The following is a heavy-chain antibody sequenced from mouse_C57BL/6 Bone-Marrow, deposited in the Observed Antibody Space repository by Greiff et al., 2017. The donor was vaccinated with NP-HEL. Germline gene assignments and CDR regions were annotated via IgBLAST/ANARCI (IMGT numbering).Heavy chain of an antibody. V-gene: IGHV5-17*01. Sequence: EVKLMESGGGLVKPGGSLKLSCAASGFTFSDYGMHWVRQAPEKGLEWVAYISSGSSTIYYADTVKGRFTISRDNAKNTLFLQMTSLRSEDTAMYYCASSITTVGDYWGQGTTLTVSS. CDR2: ISSGSSTI. D-gene: IGHD1-1*01. J-gene: IGHJ2*01. CDR3: ASSITTVGDY. CDR1: GFTFSDYG.